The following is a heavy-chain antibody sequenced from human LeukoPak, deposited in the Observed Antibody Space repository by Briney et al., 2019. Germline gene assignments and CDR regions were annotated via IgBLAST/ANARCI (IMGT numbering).Heavy chain of an antibody. D-gene: IGHD6-13*01. CDR2: INPSGGST. CDR3: ASASREAHISLFDY. Sequence: ASVKVSCKASGYTFTSFDINWVRQAPGQGLEWMGIINPSGGSTSYAQKFQGRVTMTRDTSTSTVYMELSSLRSEDTAVYYCASASREAHISLFDYWGQGTLVTVSS. CDR1: GYTFTSFD. V-gene: IGHV1-46*01. J-gene: IGHJ4*02.